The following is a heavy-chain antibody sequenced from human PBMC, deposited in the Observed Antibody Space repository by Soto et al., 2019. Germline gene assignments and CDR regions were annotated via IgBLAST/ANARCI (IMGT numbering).Heavy chain of an antibody. CDR1: GGSISSYY. J-gene: IGHJ4*02. Sequence: PSETLSLTCTVSGGSISSYYWSWIRQPPGKGLEWIGYIYYSGSTNYNPSLKSRVTISVDTSKNQFSLKLSSVTAADTAVYYCAGTGDYTLDYWGQGTLVTVSS. D-gene: IGHD4-17*01. V-gene: IGHV4-59*08. CDR2: IYYSGST. CDR3: AGTGDYTLDY.